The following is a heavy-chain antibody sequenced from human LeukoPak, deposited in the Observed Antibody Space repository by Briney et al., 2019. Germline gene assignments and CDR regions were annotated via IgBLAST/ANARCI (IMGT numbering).Heavy chain of an antibody. Sequence: SETLSLTCTVSGGSISSYYWSWIRQPPGKGLEWIGYIYYSGSTNYNPSLKSRVTISVDTSKNQFSLKLSSVTAADTAVYYCARIQQLVGVSVWGKGTTVTVSS. J-gene: IGHJ6*04. CDR2: IYYSGST. V-gene: IGHV4-59*08. D-gene: IGHD6-6*01. CDR1: GGSISSYY. CDR3: ARIQQLVGVSV.